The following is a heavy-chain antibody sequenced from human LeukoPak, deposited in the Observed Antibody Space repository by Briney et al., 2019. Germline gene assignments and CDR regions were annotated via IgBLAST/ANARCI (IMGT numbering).Heavy chain of an antibody. CDR2: LYSGDSA. CDR3: ARLSDSSTYGAFDL. V-gene: IGHV3-66*02. Sequence: GGSLRLSCAASGFTFSSYAMSWVRQAPGKGLEWVSILYSGDSAYFPDSVKGRFTISRDNSRNSLFLQMDSLSPEDTAVYYCARLSDSSTYGAFDLWGHGTMVTVSS. D-gene: IGHD2/OR15-2a*01. J-gene: IGHJ3*01. CDR1: GFTFSSYA.